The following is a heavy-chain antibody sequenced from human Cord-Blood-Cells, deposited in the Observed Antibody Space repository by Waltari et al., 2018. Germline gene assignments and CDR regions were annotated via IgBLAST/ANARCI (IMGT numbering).Heavy chain of an antibody. CDR1: GGSFIGYY. CDR3: ARGRRGTMVRGVIPLDY. J-gene: IGHJ4*02. CDR2: INHSGSN. D-gene: IGHD3-10*01. V-gene: IGHV4-34*01. Sequence: QVQLQQWGAGLLKLSETLSITGAVYGGSFIGYYWSGIRQPQGKGLEWIGEINHSGSNNYNPSLKSRVTISVDTSKNQFSLKLSSVTAADTAVYYCARGRRGTMVRGVIPLDYWGQGTLVTVSS.